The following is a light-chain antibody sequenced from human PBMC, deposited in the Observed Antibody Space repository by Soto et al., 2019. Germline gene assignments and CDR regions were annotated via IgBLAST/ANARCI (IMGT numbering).Light chain of an antibody. V-gene: IGKV1-9*01. J-gene: IGKJ1*01. CDR2: AAS. CDR1: QDISSY. Sequence: DIQLTQSPSFLSASVGDRVIITCRASQDISSYLAWYQQRPGKVPRFLTHAASTLQSGVPSRFSAAGSGTTFTLTFSSLQPEDIATYYCQQRNRFPRTFGQGTKVEV. CDR3: QQRNRFPRT.